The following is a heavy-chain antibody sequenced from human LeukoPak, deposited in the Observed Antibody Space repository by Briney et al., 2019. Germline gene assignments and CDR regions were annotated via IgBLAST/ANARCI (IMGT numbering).Heavy chain of an antibody. Sequence: PGWSLRLSCAASGFTFSSPWMHWVRQGPGKGLVWVSRINSDGTSTNYADSVKGRFTISRDNAKNTLYLQMNSLRAEDTAVYYCARDPHSYSGYDRFDYWGQGTLVTVSS. V-gene: IGHV3-74*01. CDR1: GFTFSSPW. J-gene: IGHJ4*02. D-gene: IGHD5-12*01. CDR3: ARDPHSYSGYDRFDY. CDR2: INSDGTST.